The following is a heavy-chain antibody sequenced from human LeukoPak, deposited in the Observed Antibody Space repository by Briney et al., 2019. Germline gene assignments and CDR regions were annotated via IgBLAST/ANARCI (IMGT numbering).Heavy chain of an antibody. CDR3: ARDSGDYVAFDI. CDR2: INPSGGST. V-gene: IGHV1-46*01. Sequence: ASVKVSCKASGYTFTGYYMHWVRQAPGQGLGWMGIINPSGGSTSYAQKFQGRVTMTRDTSTSTVYMELSSLRSEDTAVYYCARDSGDYVAFDIWGQGTMVTVSS. J-gene: IGHJ3*02. D-gene: IGHD3-16*01. CDR1: GYTFTGYY.